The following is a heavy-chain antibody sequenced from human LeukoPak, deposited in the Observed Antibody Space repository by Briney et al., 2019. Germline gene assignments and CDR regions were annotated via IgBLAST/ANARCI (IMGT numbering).Heavy chain of an antibody. V-gene: IGHV1-69*01. Sequence: SVKVSCKASGGTFSSYAISWVRQAPGPGLEWMGGIIPIFGTANYAQKFQGRVTIPADESTSTAYMELSSLRSEDTAVYYCAISSSCYPTTSHYYFDYWGQGTLVTVSS. D-gene: IGHD6-13*01. CDR3: AISSSCYPTTSHYYFDY. CDR1: GGTFSSYA. J-gene: IGHJ4*02. CDR2: IIPIFGTA.